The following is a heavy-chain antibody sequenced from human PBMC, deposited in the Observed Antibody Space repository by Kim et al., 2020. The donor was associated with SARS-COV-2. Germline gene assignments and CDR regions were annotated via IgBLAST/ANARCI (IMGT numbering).Heavy chain of an antibody. J-gene: IGHJ3*02. CDR1: GFTFSSYS. D-gene: IGHD3-22*01. CDR2: ISSSSSYI. CDR3: AGDPIAVVIPDAFDI. Sequence: GGSLRLSCAASGFTFSSYSMNWVRQAPGKGLEWVSSISSSSSYIYYPDSVKGRFTISSDNAKNLLYLQMNSLRAEDTAVYYCAGDPIAVVIPDAFDIWGQGTRVTVSS. V-gene: IGHV3-21*01.